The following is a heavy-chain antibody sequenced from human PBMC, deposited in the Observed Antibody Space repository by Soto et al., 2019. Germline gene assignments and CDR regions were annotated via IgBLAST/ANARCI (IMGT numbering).Heavy chain of an antibody. D-gene: IGHD3-16*01. CDR2: ISVSGDNI. V-gene: IGHV3-21*01. CDR1: GFSSNRFN. J-gene: IGHJ4*02. CDR3: ARDLGLLKSLFDY. Sequence: KSGGSLRLSCLASGFSSNRFNMNWIRRAPGRGLEWVASISVSGDNIYYGDSVQGRFTISRDNSKRSVFLDLSSLRVEDTAVYYCARDLGLLKSLFDYWGQGTLVTVSS.